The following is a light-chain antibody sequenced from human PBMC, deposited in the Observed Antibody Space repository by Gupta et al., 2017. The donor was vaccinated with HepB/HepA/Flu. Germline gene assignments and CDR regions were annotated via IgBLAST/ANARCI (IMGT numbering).Light chain of an antibody. V-gene: IGLV7-43*01. CDR3: LLYYRGAVV. Sequence: QTVVTQEPSLTVSPGGTVTLTCAFSTGAVTSGYYPNWFQQKPGQAPRALIHSTDNKHSWTPDRFSGSLLGGKAALTLSGVQHEDEAEYYCLLYYRGAVVFGGGTRLTVL. CDR2: STD. CDR1: TGAVTSGYY. J-gene: IGLJ3*02.